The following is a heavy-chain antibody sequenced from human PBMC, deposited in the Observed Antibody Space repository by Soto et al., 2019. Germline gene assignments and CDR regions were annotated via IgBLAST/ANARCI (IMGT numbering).Heavy chain of an antibody. Sequence: EGSLRLSCAASEFTITNGVMNWVRQAPGKGLEWVGRIKTKAEGGATDYAAPLKGRFTISRDDSRNTLFLQMNSLKTEDTAVYYCTTGSVEGVWGQGATVTVSS. V-gene: IGHV3-15*07. D-gene: IGHD2-15*01. CDR1: EFTITNGV. CDR2: IKTKAEGGAT. J-gene: IGHJ6*02. CDR3: TTGSVEGV.